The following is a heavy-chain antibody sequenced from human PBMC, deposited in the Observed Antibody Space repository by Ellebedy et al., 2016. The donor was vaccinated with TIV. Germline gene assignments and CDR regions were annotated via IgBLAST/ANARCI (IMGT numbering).Heavy chain of an antibody. D-gene: IGHD3-9*01. CDR2: INPNSGGT. J-gene: IGHJ4*02. V-gene: IGHV1-2*02. CDR1: GYTFTGYY. CDR3: AITNDILTGYYKV. Sequence: AASVKVSCKASGYTFTGYYMHWVRQAPGQGLEWMGWINPNSGGTNYAQKFQGRVTMTRDTSISTAYMELRSLRSDDTAVYYCAITNDILTGYYKVWGQGTLVTVSS.